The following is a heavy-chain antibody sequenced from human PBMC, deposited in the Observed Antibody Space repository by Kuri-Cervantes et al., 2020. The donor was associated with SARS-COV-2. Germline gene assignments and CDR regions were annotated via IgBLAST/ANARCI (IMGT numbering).Heavy chain of an antibody. CDR2: ISAYNGNT. CDR3: ARGYCSSTSCYTDYYYGMDV. D-gene: IGHD2-2*02. Sequence: ASVKDSCKASGYTFTSYGISWVRQAPGQGLEWMGWISAYNGNTNYAQKLQGRVTMTTDTSTSTAYMELRSLRSDDTAVYYCARGYCSSTSCYTDYYYGMDVWGQGTTVNVSS. J-gene: IGHJ6*02. V-gene: IGHV1-18*04. CDR1: GYTFTSYG.